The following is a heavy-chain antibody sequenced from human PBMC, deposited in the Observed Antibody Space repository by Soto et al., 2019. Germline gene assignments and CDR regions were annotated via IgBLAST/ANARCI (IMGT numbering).Heavy chain of an antibody. J-gene: IGHJ4*02. D-gene: IGHD5-18*01. CDR3: ARGPQGMVTGYFDY. V-gene: IGHV4-34*01. CDR1: GGSFSGYY. CDR2: INHSGST. Sequence: QVQLQQWGAGLLKPSETLSLTCAVYGGSFSGYYWSWIRQPPGKGLEWIGEINHSGSTNYNPSLKSRVTISVDTSKNPFSLKLSSVTAADTAVYYCARGPQGMVTGYFDYWGQGTLVTVSS.